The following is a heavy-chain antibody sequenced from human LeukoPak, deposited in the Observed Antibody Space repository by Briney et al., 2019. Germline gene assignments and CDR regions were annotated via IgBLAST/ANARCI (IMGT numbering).Heavy chain of an antibody. D-gene: IGHD2-15*01. V-gene: IGHV3-48*02. CDR3: GRGHLYYYGMDV. Sequence: GGSLRLSCAASGFTFSSYSMNWVRQAPGKGLEWVSYISSSGSTIYYADSVKGRFTISRDNAKNSLYLQMNSLRDEDTAVYYCGRGHLYYYGMDVWGQGTTVTVSS. J-gene: IGHJ6*02. CDR1: GFTFSSYS. CDR2: ISSSGSTI.